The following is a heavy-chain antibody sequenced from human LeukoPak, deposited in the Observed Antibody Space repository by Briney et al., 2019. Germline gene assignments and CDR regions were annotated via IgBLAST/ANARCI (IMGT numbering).Heavy chain of an antibody. V-gene: IGHV1-69*13. CDR1: GGTFSSYA. D-gene: IGHD5-24*01. Sequence: ASVKVSCKASGGTFSSYAISWVRQAPGQGLEWMGGIIPIFGTANYAQKFQGRVTITADESTSTAYMELRSLRSDDTAVYYCARVGYNGLAFGWFDPWGQGTLVTVSS. J-gene: IGHJ5*02. CDR2: IIPIFGTA. CDR3: ARVGYNGLAFGWFDP.